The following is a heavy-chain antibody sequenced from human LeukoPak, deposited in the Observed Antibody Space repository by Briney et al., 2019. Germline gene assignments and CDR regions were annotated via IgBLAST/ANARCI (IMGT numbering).Heavy chain of an antibody. J-gene: IGHJ4*02. D-gene: IGHD5-12*01. CDR3: AKDRGRYSGYDYADY. Sequence: PGGSLRLSCAASGFTFSSYAMSWVRQAPGKGPEWVSAISGSGGSTYYADSVKGRFTISGDNSKNTLYLQMNSLRAEDTAVYYCAKDRGRYSGYDYADYWGQGTLVTVSS. V-gene: IGHV3-23*01. CDR1: GFTFSSYA. CDR2: ISGSGGST.